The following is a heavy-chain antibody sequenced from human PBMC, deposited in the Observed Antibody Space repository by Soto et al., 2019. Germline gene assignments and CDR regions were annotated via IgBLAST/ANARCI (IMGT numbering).Heavy chain of an antibody. CDR2: LNDSGGT. CDR1: GGSFSGYY. CDR3: ARGRGGVQH. Sequence: QVQLQQWGAGLLKPSETLSLTCAVYGGSFSGYYWSWIRQPPGKGLEWIGELNDSGGTNYNASLRSRVSISVDTSKNQFSLKLSFVTAADTGVYYCARGRGGVQHWGQGTLVTVSS. V-gene: IGHV4-34*01. J-gene: IGHJ1*01. D-gene: IGHD3-10*01.